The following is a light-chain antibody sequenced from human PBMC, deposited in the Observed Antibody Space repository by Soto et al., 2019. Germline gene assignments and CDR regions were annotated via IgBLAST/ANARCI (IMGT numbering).Light chain of an antibody. CDR3: QQRFTWPLT. V-gene: IGKV3-11*01. CDR1: QSVSRF. J-gene: IGKJ4*01. CDR2: GVS. Sequence: ETVLTQSPATLSLSPGDRATLSCRASQSVSRFFAWYQQKPGQAPRLLIYGVSSRATGVPPRFSGSGSGTDFTLSISSLEPEDSAVYYCQQRFTWPLTFGGGTKVEIK.